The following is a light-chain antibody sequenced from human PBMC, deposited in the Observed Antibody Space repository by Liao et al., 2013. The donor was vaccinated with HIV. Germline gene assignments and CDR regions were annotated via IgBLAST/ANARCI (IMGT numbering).Light chain of an antibody. CDR2: QDS. V-gene: IGLV3-27*01. CDR3: YCAADNNWV. J-gene: IGLJ3*02. CDR1: NLSNILGNKY. Sequence: SYGLTQPPSVSVSTGQTASITCYGDNLSNILGNKYLHWYLQRPGQSPVLVIYQDSKRPSGIPGRFSGSSSGTTVTLTVSGAQVEDEGDYYCYCAADNNWVFGGGTKLTVL.